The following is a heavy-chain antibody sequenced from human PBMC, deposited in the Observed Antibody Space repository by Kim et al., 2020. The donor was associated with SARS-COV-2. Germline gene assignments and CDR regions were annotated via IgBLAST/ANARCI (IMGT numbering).Heavy chain of an antibody. CDR2: IDWDDYK. CDR3: ARSRITIVGVVDYGMDV. CDR1: GFSLSTSGMC. Sequence: SGPTLVKPTQTLTLTCTFSGFSLSTSGMCVSWIRQPPGKALEWLARIDWDDYKYYSTSLKTRLTISKDTSKNQVVLTMTNMDPVDTATYYCARSRITIVGVVDYGMDVWGQGPTVTVSS. V-gene: IGHV2-70*11. J-gene: IGHJ6*02. D-gene: IGHD3-3*01.